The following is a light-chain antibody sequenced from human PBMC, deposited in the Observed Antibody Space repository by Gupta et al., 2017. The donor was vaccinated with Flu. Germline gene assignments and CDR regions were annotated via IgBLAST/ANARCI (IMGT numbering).Light chain of an antibody. V-gene: IGLV2-23*02. J-gene: IGLJ3*02. Sequence: QSALSQPASVSGSLGQSITLSCTGTTITLGNYPFLSWYHHHSGKAPQLMIYGVNNRPAGVSNRFSGSKSGNTAYLTIYGLQAEDEAVYYCLSYDVGDVWLFGGGTKVTVL. CDR2: GVN. CDR1: TITLGNYPF. CDR3: LSYDVGDVWL.